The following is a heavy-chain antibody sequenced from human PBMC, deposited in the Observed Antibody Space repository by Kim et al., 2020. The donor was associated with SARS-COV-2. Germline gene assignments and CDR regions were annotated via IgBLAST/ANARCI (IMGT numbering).Heavy chain of an antibody. J-gene: IGHJ5*02. Sequence: CTPSLTSRVTMSVNTSKNQFSLKLNSVTAADTAVYFCARGWLTAPNWFDPWGQGTLVTVSS. V-gene: IGHV4-59*09. D-gene: IGHD5-12*01. CDR3: ARGWLTAPNWFDP.